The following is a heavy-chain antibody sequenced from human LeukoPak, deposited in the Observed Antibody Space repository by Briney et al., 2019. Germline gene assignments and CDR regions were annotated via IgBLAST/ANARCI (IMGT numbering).Heavy chain of an antibody. CDR3: ARGVVGATSYYYYGMDV. V-gene: IGHV1-8*01. J-gene: IGHJ6*02. D-gene: IGHD1-26*01. Sequence: ASVKVSCKASGYTFTSYDINWVRQATGQGLEWMGWMNPNSGNTGYAQKFQGRVTITADKSTSTAYMELSSLRSEDTAVYYCARGVVGATSYYYYGMDVWGQGTTVTVSS. CDR2: MNPNSGNT. CDR1: GYTFTSYD.